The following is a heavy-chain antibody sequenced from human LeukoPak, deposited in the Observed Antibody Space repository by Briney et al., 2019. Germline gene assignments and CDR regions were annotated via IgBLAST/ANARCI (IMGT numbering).Heavy chain of an antibody. V-gene: IGHV3-30*18. CDR2: ISYDGRNK. CDR3: AKGPLRGTAAAIDY. J-gene: IGHJ4*02. CDR1: GFTFSTYA. Sequence: GGSLRLSCAASGFTFSTYAMSWVRQAPGKGLEWVAVISYDGRNKHYPDSVKGRFTISRDISTDTLWLQMDSLRTEDTAVYYCAKGPLRGTAAAIDYWGQGTLVTVSS. D-gene: IGHD2-2*01.